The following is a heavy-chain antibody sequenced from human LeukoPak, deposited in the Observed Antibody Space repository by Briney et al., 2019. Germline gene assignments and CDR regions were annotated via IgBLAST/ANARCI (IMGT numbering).Heavy chain of an antibody. J-gene: IGHJ5*02. CDR3: ARGNSGCTNGVCYWFDP. D-gene: IGHD2-8*01. CDR1: GYSFTSYW. Sequence: KTGESLKISCKGSGYSFTSYWIGWVRQMPEKGLEWMGIIYPGDSDTRYSPSFQGQVTISADKSISTAYLQWSSLKASDTAMYYCARGNSGCTNGVCYWFDPWGQGTLVTVSS. CDR2: IYPGDSDT. V-gene: IGHV5-51*01.